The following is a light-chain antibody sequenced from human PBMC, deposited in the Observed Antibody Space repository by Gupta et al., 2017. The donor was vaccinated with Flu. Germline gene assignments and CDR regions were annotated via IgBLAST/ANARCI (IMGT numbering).Light chain of an antibody. J-gene: IGKJ1*01. V-gene: IGKV3-15*01. Sequence: TMGTTVPARFSGSGSGTDFTLTISSLQSEDFAVYYCQQYHNWPMTFGPGTTVAVK. CDR3: QQYHNWPMT.